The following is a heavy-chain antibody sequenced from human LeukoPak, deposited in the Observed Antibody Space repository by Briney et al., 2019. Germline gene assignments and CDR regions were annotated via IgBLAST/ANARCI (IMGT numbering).Heavy chain of an antibody. Sequence: GESLMISCKGSGYSFTSYWIGWVRQMPGKGLEWMGIIYPGDSDTRYSPSFQGQVTISADKSISTAYLQWSSLKASDTAMYYCARLAQLAAAGRNFDYWGQGTLVTVSS. J-gene: IGHJ4*02. CDR1: GYSFTSYW. V-gene: IGHV5-51*01. CDR2: IYPGDSDT. CDR3: ARLAQLAAAGRNFDY. D-gene: IGHD6-13*01.